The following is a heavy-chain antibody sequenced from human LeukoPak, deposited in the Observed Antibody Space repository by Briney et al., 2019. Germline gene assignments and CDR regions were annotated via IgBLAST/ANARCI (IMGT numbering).Heavy chain of an antibody. CDR1: GGPFSGYY. J-gene: IGHJ4*02. CDR2: INHSGST. CDR3: ARGRGATGFDY. D-gene: IGHD1-26*01. V-gene: IGHV4-34*01. Sequence: SETLSLTCAVHGGPFSGYYWSWIRQPPGKGLEWIGEINHSGSTNYNPSLKSRVTISVDTSKNQFSLKLSSVTAADTAVYYCARGRGATGFDYWGQGTLVTVSS.